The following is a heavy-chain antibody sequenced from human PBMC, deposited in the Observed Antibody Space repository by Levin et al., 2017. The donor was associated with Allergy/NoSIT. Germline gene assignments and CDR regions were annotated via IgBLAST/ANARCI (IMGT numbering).Heavy chain of an antibody. J-gene: IGHJ4*02. Sequence: PGGSLGLSCAASGFTFNNAWMSWVRQAPGKGLEWVGRIKSQTDGGTTDYAAPVKGRFAISRDDSKNTLYLQLNSLKTEDTAMYYCTTGDRFDYWGQGTLVTVSS. D-gene: IGHD2-21*01. CDR2: IKSQTDGGTT. CDR1: GFTFNNAW. CDR3: TTGDRFDY. V-gene: IGHV3-15*01.